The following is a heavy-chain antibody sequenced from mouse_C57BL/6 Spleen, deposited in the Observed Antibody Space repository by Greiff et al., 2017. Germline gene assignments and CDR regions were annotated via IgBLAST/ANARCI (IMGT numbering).Heavy chain of an antibody. Sequence: QVQLQQSGAELVRPGSSVKLSCKASGYTFTSYWMHWVKQRPRQGLEWIGTINPSDSETHYNQKFKDKATLTVDKSSSKAYMQISSLTSEGSAIYYCARTGNPTCYAYWGQWPLVTASA. V-gene: IGHV1-52*01. J-gene: IGHJ3*01. CDR1: GYTFTSYW. CDR3: ARTGNPTCYAY. CDR2: INPSDSET.